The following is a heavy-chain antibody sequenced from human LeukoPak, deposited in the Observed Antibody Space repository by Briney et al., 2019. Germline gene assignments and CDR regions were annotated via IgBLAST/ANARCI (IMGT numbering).Heavy chain of an antibody. CDR3: ARHAVAGTLGVDY. D-gene: IGHD6-19*01. CDR1: GGSISSDY. Sequence: SETLSLTCTVSGGSISSDYWTWIRQPPGRGLEWIGYIFSSGSTNSNPSLKSRVTISIDTSKNQFSLKLSSVTAADTAVYYCARHAVAGTLGVDYWGQGTLVTVSS. J-gene: IGHJ4*02. CDR2: IFSSGST. V-gene: IGHV4-59*08.